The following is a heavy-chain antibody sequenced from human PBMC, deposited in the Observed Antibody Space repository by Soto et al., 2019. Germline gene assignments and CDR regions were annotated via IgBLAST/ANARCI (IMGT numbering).Heavy chain of an antibody. CDR3: ARDNYNNRNNDY. Sequence: GGSLRLSCAASGFTFSAYAMTWVRQAPGKGLEWVSTIVGGGLDTYYADSVKGRFTISRDNSRNTLYLQMNGLTAEDTAVYYCARDNYNNRNNDYWGQGTLVTVSS. J-gene: IGHJ4*02. V-gene: IGHV3-23*01. CDR2: IVGGGLDT. D-gene: IGHD4-4*01. CDR1: GFTFSAYA.